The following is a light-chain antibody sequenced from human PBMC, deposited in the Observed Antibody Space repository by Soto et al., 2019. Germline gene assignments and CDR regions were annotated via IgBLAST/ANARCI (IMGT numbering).Light chain of an antibody. CDR2: WAS. Sequence: DIVMTQSPDSLAVSLGERATINCKSSQSVLYISNNKNYLAWYQQKPGQPPRLLIYWASTRESGVPDRFSGSGSGTDFTLTISSLQAEDAAVYYCQQYYSSITFGQGTRLEIK. CDR3: QQYYSSIT. J-gene: IGKJ5*01. CDR1: QSVLYISNNKNY. V-gene: IGKV4-1*01.